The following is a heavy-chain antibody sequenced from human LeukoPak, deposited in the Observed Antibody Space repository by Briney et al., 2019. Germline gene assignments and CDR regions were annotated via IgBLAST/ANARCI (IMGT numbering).Heavy chain of an antibody. V-gene: IGHV4-61*01. J-gene: IGHJ4*02. CDR3: AREAMYSYGNNFDY. CDR2: IYYSGST. CDR1: GGSVSSGSYY. Sequence: SETLSHTCTVSGGSVSSGSYYWSWIRQPPGKGLEWIGYIYYSGSTNYNPSLKSRVTISVDTSKNQFSLKLSSVTAADTAVYHCAREAMYSYGNNFDYWGQGTLVTVSS. D-gene: IGHD5-18*01.